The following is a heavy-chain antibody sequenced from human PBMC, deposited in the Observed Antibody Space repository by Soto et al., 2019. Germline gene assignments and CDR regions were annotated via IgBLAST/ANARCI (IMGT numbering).Heavy chain of an antibody. Sequence: ESLKISCKGSGYNFANYWMGWGRQMPGKGLEWMGMIFPGDSDTKNSPSLQGQITMSVDKSDSSAYLQWRSLKASDTAMYYCAAGYTTGPDAFDIWGQGTMVTVSS. V-gene: IGHV5-51*01. CDR2: IFPGDSDT. D-gene: IGHD6-13*01. J-gene: IGHJ3*02. CDR3: AAGYTTGPDAFDI. CDR1: GYNFANYW.